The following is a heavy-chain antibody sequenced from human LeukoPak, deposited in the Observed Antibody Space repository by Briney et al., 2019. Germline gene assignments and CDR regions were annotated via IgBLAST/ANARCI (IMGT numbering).Heavy chain of an antibody. CDR3: ARGSSSWYSSDY. J-gene: IGHJ4*02. V-gene: IGHV4-61*02. CDR2: IYTSGST. CDR1: GGSISSGSYY. Sequence: PSETLSLTCTVSGGSISSGSYYWSWIRQPAGKGLEWIGRIYTSGSTNYNPSLKSRVTISVDTSKNQFSLKLSSVTAADTAVYYCARGSSSWYSSDYWGQGTLVTVSS. D-gene: IGHD6-13*01.